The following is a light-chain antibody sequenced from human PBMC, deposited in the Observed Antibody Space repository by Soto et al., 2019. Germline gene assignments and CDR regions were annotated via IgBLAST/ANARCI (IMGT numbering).Light chain of an antibody. Sequence: EIVLTQSPGTLSLSPGERATLSCRASQSVSSSYLAWYQQKPGQAPRLLIYGASSRATGIPDRFSGSGSGTDFTLTISRVEPEDFAVYCCQQYGSSPYTFGQGTKLEI. V-gene: IGKV3-20*01. CDR1: QSVSSSY. J-gene: IGKJ2*01. CDR2: GAS. CDR3: QQYGSSPYT.